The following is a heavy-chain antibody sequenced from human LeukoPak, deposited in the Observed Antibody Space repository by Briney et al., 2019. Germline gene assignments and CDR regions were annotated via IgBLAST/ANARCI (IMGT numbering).Heavy chain of an antibody. CDR1: GGTFSSYA. V-gene: IGHV1-69*13. D-gene: IGHD3-10*01. CDR3: ARAPSGSGSYYGSRYYYYYYGMDV. J-gene: IGHJ6*04. CDR2: IIPIFGTA. Sequence: SVKVSCKASGGTFSSYAISWVRQAPGQGLEWMGGIIPIFGTANYAQKFQGRVTITADESTSTAYMELSSLRSEDTAVYYCARAPSGSGSYYGSRYYYYYYGMDVWGKGTTVTVSS.